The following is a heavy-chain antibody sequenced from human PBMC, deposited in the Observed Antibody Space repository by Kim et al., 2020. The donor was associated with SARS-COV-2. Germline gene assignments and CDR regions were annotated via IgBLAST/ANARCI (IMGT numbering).Heavy chain of an antibody. CDR1: GGTFSSYA. V-gene: IGHV1-69*13. Sequence: SVKVSCKASGGTFSSYAISWVRQAPGQGLEWMGGIIPIFGTANYAQKFQGRVTITADESTSTAYMELSSLRSEDTAVYYCARRGPYGDYVYWFDPWGQGTLVTVSS. J-gene: IGHJ5*02. CDR2: IIPIFGTA. CDR3: ARRGPYGDYVYWFDP. D-gene: IGHD4-17*01.